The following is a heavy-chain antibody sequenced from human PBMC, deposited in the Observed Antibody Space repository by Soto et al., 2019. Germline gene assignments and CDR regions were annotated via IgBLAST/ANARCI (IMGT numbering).Heavy chain of an antibody. Sequence: PGGSLRLSCAASGFTFSRYAMSWVRQAPGKGLEWVSAISGSGGSTYYADSVKGRFTISRDNSKNTLYLQMNSLRAEDTAVYYCAKDLSAYYYDSSGYSDYWGQGTLVTVSS. CDR1: GFTFSRYA. D-gene: IGHD3-22*01. V-gene: IGHV3-23*01. CDR2: ISGSGGST. CDR3: AKDLSAYYYDSSGYSDY. J-gene: IGHJ4*02.